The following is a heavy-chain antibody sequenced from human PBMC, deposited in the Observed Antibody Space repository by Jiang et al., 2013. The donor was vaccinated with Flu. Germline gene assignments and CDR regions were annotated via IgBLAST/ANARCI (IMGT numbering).Heavy chain of an antibody. J-gene: IGHJ3*02. D-gene: IGHD3-10*02. CDR3: AAATSVTMWAFAI. V-gene: IGHV4-30-4*01. CDR1: GGSVSSGDFF. CDR2: IYYSGGT. Sequence: GLVKPSQTLSLTCSVSGGSVSSGDFFWSWIRQPQGQGLEYIGHIYYSGGTYSNPSLKSRVNIFLDTSKNQFSLNLTSVTAADTAAYYCAAATSVTMWAFAIWGQGTMVNVSS.